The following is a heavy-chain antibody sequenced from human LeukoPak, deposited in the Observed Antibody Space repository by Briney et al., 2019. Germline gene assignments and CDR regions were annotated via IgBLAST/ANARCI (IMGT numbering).Heavy chain of an antibody. J-gene: IGHJ4*02. V-gene: IGHV1-8*01. CDR2: MNPKSGNT. CDR3: VRASLLQGMIGYYSEA. CDR1: GYSLSSHD. Sequence: GASLKISCKASGYSLSSHDINSVRHATGQALEWMGWMNPKSGNTDHAQKFQGRVTMSRNTSISVAYLERSSLRSEYTAVYFFVRASLLQGMIGYYSEAWGQRTPVTV. D-gene: IGHD2-21*01.